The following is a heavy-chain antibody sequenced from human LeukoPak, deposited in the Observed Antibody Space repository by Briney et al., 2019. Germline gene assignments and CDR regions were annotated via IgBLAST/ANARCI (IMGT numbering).Heavy chain of an antibody. D-gene: IGHD3-22*01. J-gene: IGHJ4*02. CDR3: AGTPIVVVTGIDY. CDR1: GGSFSGYY. Sequence: SETLSLTCAVYGGSFSGYYWSWIRQPPGKGLEWIGEINHSGSTNYNPSLKSRVTISVDTSKNQFSLKLSSVTAADTAVYYCAGTPIVVVTGIDYWGQGTLVTVSS. V-gene: IGHV4-34*01. CDR2: INHSGST.